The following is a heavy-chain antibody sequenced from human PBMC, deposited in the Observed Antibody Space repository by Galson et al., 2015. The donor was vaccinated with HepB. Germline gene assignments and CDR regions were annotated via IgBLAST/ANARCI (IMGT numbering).Heavy chain of an antibody. CDR3: VTEEQWRG. V-gene: IGHV3-15*01. J-gene: IGHJ1*01. CDR2: MKGRSDGYIT. Sequence: SLRLSCAAPGFTFRHAWMSWVRQRPGKGLEWVGRMKGRSDGYITQYAAPVKGRFTISRDDSRDVLFLQMNYLQSEDTGIYYCVTEEQWRGWGQGTLVTASP. D-gene: IGHD6-19*01. CDR1: GFTFRHAW.